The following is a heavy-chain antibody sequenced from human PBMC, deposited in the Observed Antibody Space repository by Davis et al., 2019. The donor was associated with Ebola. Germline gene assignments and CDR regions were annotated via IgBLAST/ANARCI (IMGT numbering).Heavy chain of an antibody. V-gene: IGHV5-51*01. J-gene: IGHJ4*02. CDR3: ARPRIPPPLAVPSFIDY. D-gene: IGHD6-19*01. CDR1: GYTFSNYW. Sequence: GESLKISCEGSGYTFSNYWIGWVRQMPGKGLEWMGTIYPGDSDTRYSHSFQGQVTISADKSTSSAYLQWSSLKASDTAMYSCARPRIPPPLAVPSFIDYWGQGTLVTVSS. CDR2: IYPGDSDT.